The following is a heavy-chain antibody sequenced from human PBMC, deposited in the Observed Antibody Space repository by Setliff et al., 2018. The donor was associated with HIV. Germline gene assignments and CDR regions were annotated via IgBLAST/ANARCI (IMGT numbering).Heavy chain of an antibody. V-gene: IGHV1-69*13. CDR1: GGTFSSHA. CDR3: ARGRMTAVTMSGGACDY. Sequence: SVKVSCKASGGTFSSHAITWVRQAPGQGLEWMGGIIPMFRTANYAQKFQGRVTIIADESTSTAYMELRSLKSEDTAVYYCARGRMTAVTMSGGACDYWGQGTLVTVS. CDR2: IIPMFRTA. D-gene: IGHD4-17*01. J-gene: IGHJ4*02.